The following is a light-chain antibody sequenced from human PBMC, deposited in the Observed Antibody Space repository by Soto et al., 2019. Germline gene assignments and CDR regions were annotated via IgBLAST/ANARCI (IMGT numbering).Light chain of an antibody. CDR3: QSADSSGTHVV. CDR1: ALPKQY. CDR2: KDS. J-gene: IGLJ2*01. Sequence: SYELTQPPSVSVSPGQTARITCSGDALPKQYAYWYQQKPGQAPVLVIYKDSERPSGIPERFSGSSSGTTVTLTICGVQAEDEADYYCQSADSSGTHVVFGGGTKLTVL. V-gene: IGLV3-25*03.